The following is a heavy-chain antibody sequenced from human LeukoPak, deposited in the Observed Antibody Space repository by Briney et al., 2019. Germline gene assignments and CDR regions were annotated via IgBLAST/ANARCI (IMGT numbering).Heavy chain of an antibody. V-gene: IGHV3-15*07. CDR3: TTGNWGPY. CDR2: IKGKTDGETT. D-gene: IGHD7-27*01. J-gene: IGHJ4*02. CDR1: GFTFSNAR. Sequence: GGSLRLSCAASGFTFSNARMNWVRQAPGKGLEWVGRIKGKTDGETTDFGAPVKGRFAISRDDSKNTMYLHMNSLRTEDTAVYYCTTGNWGPYWGQGTLVTVSS.